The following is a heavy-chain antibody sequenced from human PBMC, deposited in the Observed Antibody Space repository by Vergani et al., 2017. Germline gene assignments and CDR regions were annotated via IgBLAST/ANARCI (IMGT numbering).Heavy chain of an antibody. CDR3: ARAPIVGAHPGPFPFAY. CDR1: GFTFSSYA. D-gene: IGHD1-26*01. Sequence: QVQLVESGGGVVQPGRSLRLSCAASGFTFSSYAMHWVRQAPGKGLEWVAVISYDGSNKYYADSVKGRFTISRDNSKNTLYLQMNSLRAEDTAVYYCARAPIVGAHPGPFPFAYWGQGTLVTVSS. V-gene: IGHV3-30*04. CDR2: ISYDGSNK. J-gene: IGHJ4*02.